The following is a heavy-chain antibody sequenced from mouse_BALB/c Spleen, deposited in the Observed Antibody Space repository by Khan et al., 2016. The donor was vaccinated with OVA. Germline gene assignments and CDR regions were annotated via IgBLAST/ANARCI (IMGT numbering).Heavy chain of an antibody. J-gene: IGHJ2*01. D-gene: IGHD1-1*01. CDR1: GFTFSSYG. Sequence: VQLKESGGGLVQPGGSRKLSCTASGFTFSSYGMHWVRQAPEKGLEWVAYISGDSSTIYYADTVKGRFTLSRDNPKNTLFLQMNSLMSEDTARYYCATSYFYGYYFDYWGPGTTLTVSS. V-gene: IGHV5-17*02. CDR2: ISGDSSTI. CDR3: ATSYFYGYYFDY.